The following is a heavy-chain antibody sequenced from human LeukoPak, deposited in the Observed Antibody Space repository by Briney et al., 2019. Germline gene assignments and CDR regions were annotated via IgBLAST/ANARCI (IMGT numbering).Heavy chain of an antibody. CDR2: INHSGST. D-gene: IGHD2-21*02. V-gene: IGHV4-34*01. CDR1: GGSFSGYY. CDR3: ARGSPYCGGDCYSPYYFDY. Sequence: SETLSLTCAVYGGSFSGYYWSWIRQPPGKGLEWIGEINHSGSTNYNPSLKSRVTISVDTSKNQFSLKLSSVTAADTAVYYCARGSPYCGGDCYSPYYFDYWGQGTLVTASS. J-gene: IGHJ4*02.